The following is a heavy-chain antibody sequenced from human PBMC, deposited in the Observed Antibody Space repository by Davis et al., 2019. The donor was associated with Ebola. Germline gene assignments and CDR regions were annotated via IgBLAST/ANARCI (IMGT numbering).Heavy chain of an antibody. CDR1: GFTFSSYD. CDR2: IGTAGDT. Sequence: GESLKISCAASGFTFSSYDMHWVRQATGKGLEWVSAIGTAGDTYYPGPVKGRFTIPREKAKNSLYLQMNSLGGEDTAVYYCARAGFGEIYFDYWGQGTLVTVSS. J-gene: IGHJ4*02. V-gene: IGHV3-13*01. CDR3: ARAGFGEIYFDY. D-gene: IGHD3-10*01.